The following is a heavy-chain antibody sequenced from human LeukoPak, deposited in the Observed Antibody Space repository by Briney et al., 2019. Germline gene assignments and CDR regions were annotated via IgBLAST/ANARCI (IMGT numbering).Heavy chain of an antibody. J-gene: IGHJ4*02. Sequence: GGSLRLSCAASGFTFSRYWMNWVRQAPGKGLEWVANIKQDGSEKQYVDSVKGRFTISRDNAKNSLYLQMNSLRAEDTAMYYCARDVDGDFDYWGQGTLVTVPP. D-gene: IGHD4-17*01. CDR3: ARDVDGDFDY. CDR2: IKQDGSEK. V-gene: IGHV3-7*03. CDR1: GFTFSRYW.